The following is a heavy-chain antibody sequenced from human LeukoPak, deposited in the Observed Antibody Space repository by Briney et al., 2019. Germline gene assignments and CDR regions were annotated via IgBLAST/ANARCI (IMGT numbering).Heavy chain of an antibody. Sequence: PSETLSLTCTVSGGSISSGDYYWSWIRQPPGKGLEWIGYIYYSGSTYYNPSLKSRVTISVDTSKNQFSLKLRSVTAADTAVYYCARAPPTRFYDSTGFLDYWGQGTLVTVSS. D-gene: IGHD3-22*01. CDR1: GGSISSGDYY. CDR3: ARAPPTRFYDSTGFLDY. J-gene: IGHJ4*02. CDR2: IYYSGST. V-gene: IGHV4-30-4*02.